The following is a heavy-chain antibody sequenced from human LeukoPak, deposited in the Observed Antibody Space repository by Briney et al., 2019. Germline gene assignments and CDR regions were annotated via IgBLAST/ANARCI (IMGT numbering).Heavy chain of an antibody. CDR2: ISSSSSYI. D-gene: IGHD3-16*02. CDR1: GFTFSSYA. Sequence: PGGSLRLSCAASGFTFSSYAMHWVRQAPGKGLEWVSSISSSSSYIYYADSVKGRFTISRDNAKNSLYLQMNSLRAEDTAVYYCARDLSIMITFGGVIAPLDYWGQGTLVTVSS. V-gene: IGHV3-21*01. CDR3: ARDLSIMITFGGVIAPLDY. J-gene: IGHJ4*02.